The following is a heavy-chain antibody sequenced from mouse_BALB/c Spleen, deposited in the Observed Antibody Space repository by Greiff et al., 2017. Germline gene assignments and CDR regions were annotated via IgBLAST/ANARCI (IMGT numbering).Heavy chain of an antibody. D-gene: IGHD2-1*01. J-gene: IGHJ2*01. V-gene: IGHV1S16*01. Sequence: QVQLQQPGAELVKPGASVKLSCKASGYTFTSYWMHWVKRRPGQGLEWIGEINPSNGGTNYNEKFKRKATLTVDKSSSTAYMQLSSLTSEDSAVYYCTIWGNYDYWGQGTTLTVSS. CDR3: TIWGNYDY. CDR2: INPSNGGT. CDR1: GYTFTSYW.